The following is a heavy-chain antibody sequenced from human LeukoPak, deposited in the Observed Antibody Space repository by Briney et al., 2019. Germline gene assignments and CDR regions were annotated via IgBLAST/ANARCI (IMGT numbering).Heavy chain of an antibody. J-gene: IGHJ6*02. CDR3: ARGRGLDV. V-gene: IGHV3-53*01. CDR1: GFIVSANY. D-gene: IGHD2-15*01. Sequence: GGSLRLSCAASGFIVSANYMSWVRQTPGKGLEWVSTFYSGGATFYVDSVKGRFTISRDNSKNMLYLQMNSLRAKDTAVYYCARGRGLDVWGQGTTVTVSS. CDR2: FYSGGAT.